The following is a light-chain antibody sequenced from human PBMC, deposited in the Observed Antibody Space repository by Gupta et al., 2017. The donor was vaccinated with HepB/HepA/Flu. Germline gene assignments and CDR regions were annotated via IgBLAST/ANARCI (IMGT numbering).Light chain of an antibody. CDR2: GGS. Sequence: DIVLSQSPGPLSLSPGERATLSCRASQSVNSSYLAWYQKRPGQAPRRLINGGSSRATGIPDRLGGRGSGTTFTLTISRLGPEDFAVNYCQQYDSSPFTFGPGTKVDIK. V-gene: IGKV3-20*01. CDR3: QQYDSSPFT. CDR1: QSVNSSY. J-gene: IGKJ3*01.